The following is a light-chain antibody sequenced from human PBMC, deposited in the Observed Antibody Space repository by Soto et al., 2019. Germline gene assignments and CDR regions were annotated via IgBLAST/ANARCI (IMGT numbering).Light chain of an antibody. V-gene: IGKV3-20*01. J-gene: IGKJ2*01. Sequence: ESVLTQSPGTLSLSPGERATLSCRASQRVSNSYFAWYQRKPGQAPRLLIYGISSRATGIPDRFSGSGSGTDFTLTISRLEPEDFVVYYCQQYSSLPHTFGQGTKLEVK. CDR3: QQYSSLPHT. CDR2: GIS. CDR1: QRVSNSY.